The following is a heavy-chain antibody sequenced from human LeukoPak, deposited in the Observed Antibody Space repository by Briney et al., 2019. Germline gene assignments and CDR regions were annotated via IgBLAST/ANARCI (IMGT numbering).Heavy chain of an antibody. V-gene: IGHV3-48*03. D-gene: IGHD3-10*01. Sequence: PGGSLRLSCTVSGFTLSSYEMTWFRQAPGKGLEWVSYISGSGSAIYYADSVKGRFTISRDNAKNSLYLQMNSLRAEDTAVYYCARDGYHYYGSGTYFGYYYMDVWGKGTTVTISS. J-gene: IGHJ6*03. CDR2: ISGSGSAI. CDR3: ARDGYHYYGSGTYFGYYYMDV. CDR1: GFTLSSYE.